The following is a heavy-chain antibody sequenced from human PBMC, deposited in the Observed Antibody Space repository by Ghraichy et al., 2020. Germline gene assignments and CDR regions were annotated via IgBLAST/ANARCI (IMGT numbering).Heavy chain of an antibody. V-gene: IGHV2-70*11. Sequence: SGPTLVKPTQTLTLTCTFSGFSLSTSGMCVTWIRQPPGKALEWLARIDWDDDKYYSTSLKTRLTISKDTSKNQVVLTMTNMDPVDTATYYCARIRVVGAKIDFDYWGQGTLVTVSS. J-gene: IGHJ4*02. CDR3: ARIRVVGAKIDFDY. CDR2: IDWDDDK. CDR1: GFSLSTSGMC. D-gene: IGHD1-26*01.